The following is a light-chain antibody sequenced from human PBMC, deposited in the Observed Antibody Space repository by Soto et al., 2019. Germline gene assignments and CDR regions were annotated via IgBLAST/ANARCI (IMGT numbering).Light chain of an antibody. CDR1: SSDVGGYNY. CDR3: SSYTSSSTYV. J-gene: IGLJ1*01. CDR2: YVS. V-gene: IGLV2-14*01. Sequence: QSALTQPASVSRSPGQSITISCTGTSSDVGGYNYVSWYQQHPGKAPKLMIYYVSDRPSGVSNRFSGSKSGNTASLTISGLQAEDEADYYCSSYTSSSTYVFGTGTKVTVL.